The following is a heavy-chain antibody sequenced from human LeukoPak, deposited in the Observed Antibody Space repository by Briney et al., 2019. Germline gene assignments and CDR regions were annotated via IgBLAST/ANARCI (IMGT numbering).Heavy chain of an antibody. V-gene: IGHV4-34*01. D-gene: IGHD6-13*01. CDR3: ARETLVLSYYYYGMDV. CDR2: INHSGST. Sequence: SETLSLTCAVYGGSFSGYYWSWVRQPPGKGLEWIGEINHSGSTNYNPSLKSRVTISVDTSKNQFSLKLSSVTAVDTAVYYCARETLVLSYYYYGMDVWGQGTTVTVSS. CDR1: GGSFSGYY. J-gene: IGHJ6*02.